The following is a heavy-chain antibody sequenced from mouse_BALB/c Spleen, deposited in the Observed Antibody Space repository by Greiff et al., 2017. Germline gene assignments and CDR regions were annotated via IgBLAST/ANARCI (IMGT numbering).Heavy chain of an antibody. CDR1: GYSITSYYV. CDR3: ARSYGSSAWFDY. Sequence: EVKLMESGPGLVKPSQSLSLTCTVTGYSITSYYVWYWIRQFPGNKLEWRGYISYSGSTSYNPSLKSRISITRATSKIQFFLQLNSVTTEDTATCYCARSYGSSAWFDYWGQGTLVTVSA. J-gene: IGHJ3*01. V-gene: IGHV3-2*02. CDR2: ISYSGST. D-gene: IGHD1-1*01.